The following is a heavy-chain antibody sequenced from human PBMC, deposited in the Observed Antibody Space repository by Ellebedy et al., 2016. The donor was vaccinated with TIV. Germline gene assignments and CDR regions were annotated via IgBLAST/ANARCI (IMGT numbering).Heavy chain of an antibody. CDR3: ARHPGMSAAGSDY. D-gene: IGHD6-13*01. V-gene: IGHV5-10-1*01. CDR2: NDPSDSHT. CDR1: GYSFTTYW. J-gene: IGHJ4*02. Sequence: GESLKISCKASGYSFTTYWNSWVRQMPGKGQEWRGRNDPSDSHTNYSPSFQGHVTISLDKSITTAYLQWSSLRASDNAMYYCARHPGMSAAGSDYWGQGTLVTVSS.